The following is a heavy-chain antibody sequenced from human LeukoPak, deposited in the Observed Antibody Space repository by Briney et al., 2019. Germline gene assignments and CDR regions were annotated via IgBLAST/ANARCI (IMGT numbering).Heavy chain of an antibody. V-gene: IGHV4-31*03. CDR3: ARSPDDAFDI. CDR1: GGSISSGGYC. CDR2: IYYSGTT. J-gene: IGHJ3*02. Sequence: PSETLSITCTVSGGSISSGGYCWSWIRQHPVKGLEWIGYIYYSGTTYYNPSLKSRVTISVDTSKNQFSLKLSSVTAADTAVYYCARSPDDAFDIWGQGTMVTVSS.